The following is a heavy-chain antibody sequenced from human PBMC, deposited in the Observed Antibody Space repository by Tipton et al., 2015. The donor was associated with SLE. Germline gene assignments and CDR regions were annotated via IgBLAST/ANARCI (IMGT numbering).Heavy chain of an antibody. CDR3: ARVTGAVYYYGMDV. Sequence: LVQSGAEVKKPGASVKVSCKASGYTFTSYYMHWVRQAPGQGLEWMGIINPSGGSTSYAQKFQGRVTMTRDTSTSTVYMELRGLRSDDTAVYYCARVTGAVYYYGMDVWGQGTTVTVSS. CDR2: INPSGGST. J-gene: IGHJ6*02. D-gene: IGHD7-27*01. V-gene: IGHV1-46*01. CDR1: GYTFTSYY.